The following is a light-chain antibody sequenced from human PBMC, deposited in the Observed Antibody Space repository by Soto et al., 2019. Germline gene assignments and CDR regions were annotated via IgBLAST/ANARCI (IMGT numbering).Light chain of an antibody. J-gene: IGKJ4*01. V-gene: IGKV1-33*01. CDR2: DAS. Sequence: DIPMTQSPSSLSASVGDRVTITCQATQDISNSLNWYQQKPGKAPKLLIFDASRLETGVPSRFSGSGLGTDFAFTINTLQPEDFATYFCQQYESLPPTFGGGTKVEI. CDR3: QQYESLPPT. CDR1: QDISNS.